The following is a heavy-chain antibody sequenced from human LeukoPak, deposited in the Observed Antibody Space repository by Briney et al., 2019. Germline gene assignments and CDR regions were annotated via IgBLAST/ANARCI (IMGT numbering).Heavy chain of an antibody. CDR2: ISPNSGGT. Sequence: GASVKVSCKASGYTFTGYYMHWVRQAPGQGLEWMGWISPNSGGTNYAQKFQGRVTVTRDTSISTAYMELSRLRSDDTAVYYCARDSTSSVLRYFDWLLSQLDYWGQGTLVTVSS. J-gene: IGHJ4*02. V-gene: IGHV1-2*02. CDR3: ARDSTSSVLRYFDWLLSQLDY. CDR1: GYTFTGYY. D-gene: IGHD3-9*01.